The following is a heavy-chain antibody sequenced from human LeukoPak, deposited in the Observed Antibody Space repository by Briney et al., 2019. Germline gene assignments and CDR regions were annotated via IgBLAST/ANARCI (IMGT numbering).Heavy chain of an antibody. CDR2: ISGSGGST. CDR1: GFTFSSYA. CDR3: ARDLFPSRLYPKSDNWFDP. V-gene: IGHV3-23*01. Sequence: PPGGSLRLSCAASGFTFSSYAMSWVRQAPGKGLEWVSAISGSGGSTYYADSVKGRFTISRDNSKNTLYLQMNSLRAEDTAVYYCARDLFPSRLYPKSDNWFDPWGQGTLVTVSS. D-gene: IGHD3-16*01. J-gene: IGHJ5*02.